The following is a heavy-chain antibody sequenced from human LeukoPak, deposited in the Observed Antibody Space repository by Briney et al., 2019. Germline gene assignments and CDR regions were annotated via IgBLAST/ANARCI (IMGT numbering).Heavy chain of an antibody. CDR1: GGTFSNYA. V-gene: IGHV1-69*05. J-gene: IGHJ4*02. CDR2: IIPIFGTA. D-gene: IGHD3-10*01. CDR3: ARVGAYYYGSGTYEDY. Sequence: SVQVSCKASGGTFSNYAITWVQQAPGQGLEWIGGIIPIFGTANYAQKFQGRVTITTDESTSTAYMELSSLRSEDTAVYYCARVGAYYYGSGTYEDYWGQGTLVTVSS.